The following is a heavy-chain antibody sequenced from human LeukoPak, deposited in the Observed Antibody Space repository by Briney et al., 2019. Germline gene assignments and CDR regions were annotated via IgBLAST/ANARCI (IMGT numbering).Heavy chain of an antibody. CDR3: ASSEHLSSPQGAMGDAFDI. Sequence: GGSLRLSCAASGFTFSSYAMSWVRQAPGKGLGWVSAISGSGGSTYYADSVKGRFTISRDNSKNTLYLQMNSLRAEDTAVYYCASSEHLSSPQGAMGDAFDIWGQGTMVTVSS. J-gene: IGHJ3*02. CDR1: GFTFSSYA. D-gene: IGHD5-18*01. CDR2: ISGSGGST. V-gene: IGHV3-23*01.